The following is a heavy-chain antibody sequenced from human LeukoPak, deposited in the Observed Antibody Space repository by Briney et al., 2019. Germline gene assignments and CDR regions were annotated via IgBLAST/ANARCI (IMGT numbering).Heavy chain of an antibody. V-gene: IGHV1-46*01. Sequence: ASVKVSCKASGYTFTSYYMHWVRQAPGRGLEWMGIINPSGGSTSYAQKFQGRVTMTRDTSTSTVYMELSSLRSEDTAVYYCATGGGIAAAGRPYYYYYMDVWGKGTTVTVSS. J-gene: IGHJ6*03. CDR1: GYTFTSYY. D-gene: IGHD6-13*01. CDR3: ATGGGIAAAGRPYYYYYMDV. CDR2: INPSGGST.